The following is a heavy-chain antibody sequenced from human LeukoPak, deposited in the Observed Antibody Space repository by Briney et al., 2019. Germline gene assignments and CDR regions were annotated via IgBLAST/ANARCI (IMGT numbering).Heavy chain of an antibody. D-gene: IGHD3-3*01. CDR3: ANHESGKNSRDSVDY. CDR1: GLTFSCPS. J-gene: IGHJ4*02. Sequence: GGSLRLFCAAPGLTFSCPSMNWGRQAPGKGLEWVSPIIGGSGRTYYTDSVKGRFTISRDHSENTLYLQVNSLRAEDTAVYHCANHESGKNSRDSVDYWGQGTLVTVSS. CDR2: IIGGSGRT. V-gene: IGHV3-23*01.